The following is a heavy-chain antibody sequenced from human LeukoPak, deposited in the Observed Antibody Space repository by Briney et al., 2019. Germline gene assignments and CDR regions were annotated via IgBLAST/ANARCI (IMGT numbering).Heavy chain of an antibody. CDR3: SKDLTSDFGGDLDP. V-gene: IGHV3-30*02. CDR1: GFTFGDHA. D-gene: IGHD3-10*01. J-gene: IGHJ5*02. CDR2: ISFDGSQK. Sequence: GGSLRLSCVASGFTFGDHAMHWARQAPGKGLEWVALISFDGSQKYYADSVKGRFTISRDNSKSTVYLQMNSLRVEDAAVYYCSKDLTSDFGGDLDPWGQGTLVTVSS.